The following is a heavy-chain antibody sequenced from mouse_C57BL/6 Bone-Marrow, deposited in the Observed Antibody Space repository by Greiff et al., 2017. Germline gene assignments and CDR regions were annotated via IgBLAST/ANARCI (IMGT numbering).Heavy chain of an antibody. Sequence: EVKLVESGGGLVQPGGSLSLSCAASGFTFTDYYMSWVRQPPGKALEWLGFIRNKANGYTTEYSASVKGRFTISRDNSQSILYLQMNALRAEDSATYYCARSGLRRGGYYYAMDYWGQGTSVTVSS. CDR1: GFTFTDYY. J-gene: IGHJ4*01. CDR3: ARSGLRRGGYYYAMDY. V-gene: IGHV7-3*01. CDR2: IRNKANGYTT. D-gene: IGHD2-2*01.